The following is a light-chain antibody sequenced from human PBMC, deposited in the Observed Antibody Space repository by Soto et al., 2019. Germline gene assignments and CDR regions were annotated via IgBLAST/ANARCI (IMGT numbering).Light chain of an antibody. CDR3: QQRSNWPPKMYT. J-gene: IGKJ2*01. CDR2: DAS. CDR1: QSVSSY. V-gene: IGKV3-11*01. Sequence: EIVLTQSPATLSLSPGERATLSCRASQSVSSYLAWYQQKPGQAPRLLIYDASNRATGIPARFSGSGSGTDFTLTISSLEPEDFAVYYCQQRSNWPPKMYTFGQGIKLEIK.